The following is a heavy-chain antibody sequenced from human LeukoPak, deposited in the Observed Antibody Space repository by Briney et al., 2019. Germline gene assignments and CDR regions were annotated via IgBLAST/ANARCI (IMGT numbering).Heavy chain of an antibody. V-gene: IGHV4-38-2*02. CDR1: GYSISSGYF. J-gene: IGHJ4*02. Sequence: SETLSLTCSVSGYSISSGYFWGWIRQPPGKGLEWIGNIYYSGSTYYNPSLKSRVTISVDTSKNQFSLKLSSVTAADTAVYYCASTRIVGVGSFDYWGQGTLVTVSS. CDR3: ASTRIVGVGSFDY. D-gene: IGHD1-26*01. CDR2: IYYSGST.